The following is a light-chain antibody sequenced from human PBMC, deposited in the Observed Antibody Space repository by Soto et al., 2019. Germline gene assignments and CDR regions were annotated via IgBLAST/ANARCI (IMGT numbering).Light chain of an antibody. Sequence: EIVLTQSPGTLSLSPGERATLSCRASQSVSSSYVAWYQQKPGQAPRLLIYGASSRSTGIPDRFSGSGSGTDFSLTISRLEPEDFEVYYCQQYGSSLFLTFGGGTKVEIK. J-gene: IGKJ4*01. CDR1: QSVSSSY. V-gene: IGKV3-20*01. CDR3: QQYGSSLFLT. CDR2: GAS.